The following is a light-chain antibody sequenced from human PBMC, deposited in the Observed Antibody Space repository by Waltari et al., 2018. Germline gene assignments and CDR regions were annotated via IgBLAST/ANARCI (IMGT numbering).Light chain of an antibody. Sequence: EIVLTQSPGTLSLSTGERATLSCRASQSVSRALSWYQQKPGQAPRLLIYCASNRATGIPDRFSGSGSGTDFSLTISSLEPEDFAVYYCQHYLRLPATFGQGTKVEIK. CDR1: QSVSRA. J-gene: IGKJ1*01. CDR2: CAS. CDR3: QHYLRLPAT. V-gene: IGKV3-20*01.